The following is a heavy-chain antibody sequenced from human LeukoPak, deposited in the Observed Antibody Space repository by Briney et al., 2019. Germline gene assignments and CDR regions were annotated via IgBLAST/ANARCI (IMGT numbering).Heavy chain of an antibody. V-gene: IGHV4-34*01. CDR2: INHSGST. CDR3: ARGQVTAAAGQRGWFDP. Sequence: SETLSLTCAVYGGSFSGYYWSWIRQPPGKGLEWIGEINHSGSTNYNPSLKSRVTISVDTSKNQFSLKLSSVTAADTAVYYCARGQVTAAAGQRGWFDPWGQGTLVTVSS. D-gene: IGHD6-13*01. CDR1: GGSFSGYY. J-gene: IGHJ5*02.